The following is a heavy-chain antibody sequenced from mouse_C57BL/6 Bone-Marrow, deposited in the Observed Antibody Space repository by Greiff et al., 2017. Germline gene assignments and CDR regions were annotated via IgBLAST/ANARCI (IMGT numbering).Heavy chain of an antibody. V-gene: IGHV3-6*01. CDR3: ARDPYYYGTDYFDY. CDR2: ISYDGSN. CDR1: GYSITSGYY. J-gene: IGHJ2*01. D-gene: IGHD1-1*01. Sequence: EVQRVESGPGLVKPSQSLSLTCSVTGYSITSGYYWNWIRQFPGNKLEWMGYISYDGSNNYNPSLKNRISITRDTSKNQFFLKLNSVTTEDTATYYCARDPYYYGTDYFDYWGQGTTLTVSS.